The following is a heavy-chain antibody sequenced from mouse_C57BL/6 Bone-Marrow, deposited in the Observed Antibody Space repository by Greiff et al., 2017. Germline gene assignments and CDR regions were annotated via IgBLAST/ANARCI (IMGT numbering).Heavy chain of an antibody. J-gene: IGHJ2*01. Sequence: QVQLQQSGAELVKPGASVKMSCKASGYTFTSYWITWVKQRPGQGLEWIGDIYPGSGSTNYNEKFKSKATLTVDTSSSTAYMQLSSLTSEDSAVYYCAGVYYGYFYFDYWGQGTTLTVSA. D-gene: IGHD2-2*01. V-gene: IGHV1-55*01. CDR1: GYTFTSYW. CDR2: IYPGSGST. CDR3: AGVYYGYFYFDY.